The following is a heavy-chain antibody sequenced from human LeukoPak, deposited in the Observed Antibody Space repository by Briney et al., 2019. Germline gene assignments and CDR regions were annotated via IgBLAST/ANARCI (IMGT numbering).Heavy chain of an antibody. Sequence: PSETLSLTCAVYGVSFSGYYWSWIRQPPGKGLEWIGEINHSGSTNYNPSLKSRVTISVDTSKNQFSLKLSSVTAADTAVYYCARRSSMELAKNWFDPWGQGTLVTVSS. D-gene: IGHD6-6*01. CDR1: GVSFSGYY. CDR3: ARRSSMELAKNWFDP. CDR2: INHSGST. V-gene: IGHV4-34*01. J-gene: IGHJ5*02.